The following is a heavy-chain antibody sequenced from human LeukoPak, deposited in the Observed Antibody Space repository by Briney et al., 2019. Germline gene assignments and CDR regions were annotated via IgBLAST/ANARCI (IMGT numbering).Heavy chain of an antibody. Sequence: SETLSLTCTVSGDSISRYYWDWIRQPAGKGLEWLGRISPSGTSDYITSLKSRLTISLDKSKNQFFLNLTSVTAADTAIYYCARGWQQLVYWGQGALVTVSS. CDR3: ARGWQQLVY. CDR2: ISPSGTS. V-gene: IGHV4-4*07. D-gene: IGHD6-13*01. J-gene: IGHJ4*02. CDR1: GDSISRYY.